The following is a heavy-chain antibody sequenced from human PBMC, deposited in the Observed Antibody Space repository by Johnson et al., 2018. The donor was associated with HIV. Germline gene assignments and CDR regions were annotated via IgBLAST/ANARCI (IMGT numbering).Heavy chain of an antibody. Sequence: VQLVESGGGLIQPGGSLRLSCAGSGFTVSSNYMSWVRQASGKGLEWVSVVYNSGPTYYGDSVKGRFTIPRDNSKNTLYLQMNSLRAEDTAVYYCARNLLFYFDSSPYSDPRPVAFDIWGQGTMVTVSS. CDR1: GFTVSSNY. J-gene: IGHJ3*02. CDR2: VYNSGPT. D-gene: IGHD3-22*01. V-gene: IGHV3-53*01. CDR3: ARNLLFYFDSSPYSDPRPVAFDI.